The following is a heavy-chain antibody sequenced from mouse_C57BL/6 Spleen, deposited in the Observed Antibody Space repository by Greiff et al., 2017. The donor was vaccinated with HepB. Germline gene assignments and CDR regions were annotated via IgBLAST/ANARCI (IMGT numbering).Heavy chain of an antibody. CDR2: INPYNGGT. J-gene: IGHJ3*01. Sequence: VQLQQSGPVLVKPGASVKMSCKASGYTFTDYYMNWVKQSHGKSLEWIGVINPYNGGTSYNQKFKGKATLTVDKSSSTAYMELNSLTSEDSAVYYCARARIYDGYYVFAYWGQGTLVTVSA. CDR3: ARARIYDGYYVFAY. D-gene: IGHD2-3*01. V-gene: IGHV1-19*01. CDR1: GYTFTDYY.